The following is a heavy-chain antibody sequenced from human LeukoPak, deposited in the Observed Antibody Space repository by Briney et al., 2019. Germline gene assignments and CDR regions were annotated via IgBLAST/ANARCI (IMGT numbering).Heavy chain of an antibody. D-gene: IGHD4-11*01. V-gene: IGHV3-23*01. CDR1: GFTFSSYA. J-gene: IGHJ4*02. CDR2: ISGSAGST. CDR3: AKELQTPRDY. Sequence: RGSLRLSCAASGFTFSSYAISWVRQAPGKGLEWVSAISGSAGSTYYADSVKGRFTISRDNSKNTLHLQMNSLRAEDTAVYYCAKELQTPRDYWGQGTLVTVSS.